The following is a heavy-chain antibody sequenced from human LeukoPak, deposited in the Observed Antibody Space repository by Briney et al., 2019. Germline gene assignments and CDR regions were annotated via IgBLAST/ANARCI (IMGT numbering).Heavy chain of an antibody. J-gene: IGHJ5*02. D-gene: IGHD2-2*01. V-gene: IGHV4-34*01. Sequence: PSETLSLTCAVYGGSFSGYYWSWIRQPPGKGLEWIGEINHSGSTNYNPSLKSRVTISVDTSKNQFSLKLSSVTAADTAVYYCARALIHNCSSTSCYAVRFDPWGQGTLVTVSS. CDR1: GGSFSGYY. CDR3: ARALIHNCSSTSCYAVRFDP. CDR2: INHSGST.